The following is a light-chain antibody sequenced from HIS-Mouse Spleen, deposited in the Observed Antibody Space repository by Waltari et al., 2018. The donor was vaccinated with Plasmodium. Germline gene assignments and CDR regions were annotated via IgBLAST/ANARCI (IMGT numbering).Light chain of an antibody. CDR1: ALPKKS. CDR2: EDS. J-gene: IGLJ3*02. CDR3: YSTDSSGNHRV. V-gene: IGLV3-10*01. Sequence: SYELTQPPSVSVSPGQTARITCSGDALPKKSAYWYQHKSGQAPVLVIDEDSKRPSGIPERFSGSSSGTMATLTISGAQVEDEADYYCYSTDSSGNHRVFGGGTKLTVL.